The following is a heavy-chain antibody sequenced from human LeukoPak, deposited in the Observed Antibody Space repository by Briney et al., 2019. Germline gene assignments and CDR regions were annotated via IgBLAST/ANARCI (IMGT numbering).Heavy chain of an antibody. D-gene: IGHD3-16*01. V-gene: IGHV3-30-3*01. Sequence: GGSLRLSCAASGFTFSSYAMHWVRQAPGKGLEWVAVISYDGSNKYYADSVKGRFTISRDNSKNTLYLQMSNLRAEDTAVYFCARGGGLDVWGQGATVTVSS. CDR2: ISYDGSNK. CDR3: ARGGGLDV. J-gene: IGHJ6*02. CDR1: GFTFSSYA.